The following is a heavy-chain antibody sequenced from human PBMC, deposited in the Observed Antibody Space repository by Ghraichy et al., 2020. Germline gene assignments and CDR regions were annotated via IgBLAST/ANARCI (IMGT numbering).Heavy chain of an antibody. V-gene: IGHV3-21*01. CDR2: ISAGSGDI. CDR1: GFMFDDYT. D-gene: IGHD3-9*01. Sequence: GGSLRLSCVTSGFMFDDYTMNWVRQAPGRGLEWVSSISAGSGDIYYAHSVRGRFTTSRDNAKNSLYLQMNALRVEDTAVYYCARDSVPASIHYGVDVWGQGTTGTV. CDR3: ARDSVPASIHYGVDV. J-gene: IGHJ6*02.